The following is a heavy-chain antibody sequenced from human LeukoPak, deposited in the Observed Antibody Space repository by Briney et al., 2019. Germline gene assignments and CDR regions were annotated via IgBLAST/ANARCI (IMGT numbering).Heavy chain of an antibody. D-gene: IGHD2-2*01. CDR1: GFPLSCHG. V-gene: IGHV3-30*02. Sequence: PGGSLRLFCGASGFPLSCHGIHWVRQAPGKGLEWVAFIRYDGSNKYYADSVKGRFTISRDNSKNTLYLQMNSLRAEDTAVYYCAKRALPYYYYYMDVWGKGTTVTVSS. J-gene: IGHJ6*03. CDR2: IRYDGSNK. CDR3: AKRALPYYYYYMDV.